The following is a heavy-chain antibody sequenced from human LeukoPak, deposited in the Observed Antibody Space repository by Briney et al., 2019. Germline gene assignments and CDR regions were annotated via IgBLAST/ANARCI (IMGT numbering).Heavy chain of an antibody. Sequence: SETLSLTCAVYGGSFSGYYWSWIRQPPGKGLEWIGEINHSGSTNYNPSLKSRVTISVDTSKNQFSLKLSSVTAADTAVYYCARGRGTYYDFWSGYRWYYFDYWGQGTLVTVSS. V-gene: IGHV4-34*01. CDR3: ARGRGTYYDFWSGYRWYYFDY. CDR1: GGSFSGYY. CDR2: INHSGST. J-gene: IGHJ4*02. D-gene: IGHD3-3*01.